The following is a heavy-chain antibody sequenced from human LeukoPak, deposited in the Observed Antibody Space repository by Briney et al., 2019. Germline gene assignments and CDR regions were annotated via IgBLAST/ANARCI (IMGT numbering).Heavy chain of an antibody. CDR1: GGTFSSYA. J-gene: IGHJ4*02. D-gene: IGHD3-22*01. CDR3: ARVYYYDSSGYFDY. V-gene: IGHV1-69*13. CDR2: IIPIFGTA. Sequence: GASVKVSCKASGGTFSSYAISWVRQAPGQGLEWMGGIIPIFGTANYAQKFQGRVTITADESTSTAYMELSSLRSEDTAVYYCARVYYYDSSGYFDYWGQGTLVTVSS.